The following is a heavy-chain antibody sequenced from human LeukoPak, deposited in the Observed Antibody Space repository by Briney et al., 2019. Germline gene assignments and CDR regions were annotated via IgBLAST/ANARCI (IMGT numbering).Heavy chain of an antibody. CDR1: GFTVSSKY. CDR2: RYSGGDT. J-gene: IGHJ4*02. V-gene: IGHV3-66*01. CDR3: ARGDTGFSSAWGRDFDY. D-gene: IGHD6-19*01. Sequence: GWALRLSCASFGFTVSSKYMSGVRQAPGKGREWVAVRYSGGDTYYADSVQGRFTIYRDNYKNTLYLQMNNLRPEDTAVYYCARGDTGFSSAWGRDFDYWGQGTLVTVSS.